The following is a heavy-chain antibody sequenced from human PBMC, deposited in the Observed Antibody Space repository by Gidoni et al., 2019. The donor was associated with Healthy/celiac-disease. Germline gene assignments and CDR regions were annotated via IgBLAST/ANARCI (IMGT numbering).Heavy chain of an antibody. CDR3: AGHGRAMIVEV. J-gene: IGHJ4*02. Sequence: QVQLQESGPGLVKPSETLSLPCTVSGGSISSYYWSWIRQPPGKGLEWIGYIYYSGSTNYNPYLKSRVTISVDTSKNQFSLKLSSVTAADTAVYYCAGHGRAMIVEVWGQGTLVTVSS. D-gene: IGHD3-22*01. CDR1: GGSISSYY. CDR2: IYYSGST. V-gene: IGHV4-59*01.